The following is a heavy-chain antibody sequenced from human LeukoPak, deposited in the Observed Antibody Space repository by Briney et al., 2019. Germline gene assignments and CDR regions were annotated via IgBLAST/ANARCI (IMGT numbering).Heavy chain of an antibody. CDR3: ARDRAWAGTTSSYYYYYYMDV. D-gene: IGHD1-1*01. V-gene: IGHV3-11*04. CDR1: GFTFSDYY. CDR2: ISSSGSTI. Sequence: GGSLRLSCAASGFTFSDYYMSWIRQAPGKGLEWVSYISSSGSTIYYADSVKGRFTISRDNAKNSLYLQMNSLRAEDTAVYYCARDRAWAGTTSSYYYYYYMDVWGKGTTVTVSS. J-gene: IGHJ6*03.